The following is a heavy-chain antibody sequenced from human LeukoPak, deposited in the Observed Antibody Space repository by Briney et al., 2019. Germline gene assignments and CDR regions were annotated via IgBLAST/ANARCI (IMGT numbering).Heavy chain of an antibody. J-gene: IGHJ5*02. Sequence: TSVKVSCKASGFTFTSSAMQWVRQARGQRLEWIGWIVVGSGNTDYAQKFQETVTITRDVSTSTAYMKLGSLRSEDTAVYYCGAEITIFGVGYNWFDPWGQGTLVTVSS. CDR2: IVVGSGNT. CDR3: GAEITIFGVGYNWFDP. D-gene: IGHD3-3*01. CDR1: GFTFTSSA. V-gene: IGHV1-58*02.